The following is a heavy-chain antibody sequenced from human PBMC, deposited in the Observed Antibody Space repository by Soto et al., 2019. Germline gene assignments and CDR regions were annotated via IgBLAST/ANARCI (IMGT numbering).Heavy chain of an antibody. CDR2: IIPIFGTA. J-gene: IGHJ5*02. V-gene: IGHV1-69*13. Sequence: SVKVSCKASGGTFSSYAISWVRQAPGQGLEWMGGIIPIFGTANYAQKFQGRVTITADESTSTAYMELSSLRSEDTAVYYCARDSWNYVGWFDPWGQGTLVTVSS. D-gene: IGHD1-7*01. CDR1: GGTFSSYA. CDR3: ARDSWNYVGWFDP.